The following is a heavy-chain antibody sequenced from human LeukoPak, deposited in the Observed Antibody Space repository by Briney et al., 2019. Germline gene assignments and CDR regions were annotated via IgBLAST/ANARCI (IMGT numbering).Heavy chain of an antibody. V-gene: IGHV3-7*01. CDR1: GFTFSSYW. J-gene: IGHJ4*02. Sequence: GGSLRLSCAASGFTFSSYWMGWVRQAPGKGLEWVANIKQDGSNKYYADSVKGRFTISRDNSKNTLYLQMNSLRAEDTAVYYCARDTAMDQWGQGTLVTVSS. D-gene: IGHD5-18*01. CDR3: ARDTAMDQ. CDR2: IKQDGSNK.